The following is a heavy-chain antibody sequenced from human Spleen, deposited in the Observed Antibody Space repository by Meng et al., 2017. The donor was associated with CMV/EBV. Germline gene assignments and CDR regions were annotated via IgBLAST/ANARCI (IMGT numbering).Heavy chain of an antibody. CDR3: ARLTGTVYVHWFDS. CDR1: GGSFSGSY. Sequence: LPCAVYGGSFSGSYWHWIRQPPGMSLEWIGEIDDTGRTKYSPSLNSRVTMLLDTSKKQFSLKLSSVTAADTAVYYCARLTGTVYVHWFDSWGQGTLVTVSS. J-gene: IGHJ5*01. V-gene: IGHV4-34*01. CDR2: IDDTGRT. D-gene: IGHD1-7*01.